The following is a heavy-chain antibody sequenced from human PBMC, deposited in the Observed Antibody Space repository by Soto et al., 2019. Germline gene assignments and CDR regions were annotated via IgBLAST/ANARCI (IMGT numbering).Heavy chain of an antibody. CDR3: AKLLWFGELFSGFDY. CDR2: ISYDGSNK. V-gene: IGHV3-30*18. Sequence: RALRLPCGASAFTSSTYRMLFCRHPPDKGLEWVAVISYDGSNKYYADSVKGRFTISRDNSKNTLYLQMNSLRAEDTAVYYCAKLLWFGELFSGFDYWGQGT. J-gene: IGHJ4*02. CDR1: AFTSSTYR. D-gene: IGHD3-10*01.